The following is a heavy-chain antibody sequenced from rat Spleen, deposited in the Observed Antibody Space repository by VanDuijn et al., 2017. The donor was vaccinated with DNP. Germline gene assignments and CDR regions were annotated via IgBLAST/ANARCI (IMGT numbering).Heavy chain of an antibody. CDR2: ISYDGSHT. CDR1: GFTFSDYY. D-gene: IGHD5-1*01. V-gene: IGHV5-29*01. Sequence: EVQLVESDGGLVQPGRSLKLSCAASGFTFSDYYMAWVRQAPTKGLEWVATISYDGSHTYYPESVKGRFTISRDDAKNSLYLQMNSLRSEDTATYYCTRQLGLDYWGQGVMVTVSS. J-gene: IGHJ2*01. CDR3: TRQLGLDY.